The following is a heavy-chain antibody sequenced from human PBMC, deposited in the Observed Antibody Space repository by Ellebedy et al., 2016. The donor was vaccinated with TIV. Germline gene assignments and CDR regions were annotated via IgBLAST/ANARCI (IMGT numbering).Heavy chain of an antibody. CDR3: AMCEMATIYYYFDY. V-gene: IGHV1-69*04. D-gene: IGHD5-24*01. CDR2: IIPILGIA. Sequence: ASVKVSCKASGYTFTSYGISWVRQAPGQGLEWMGRIIPILGIANYAQKFQGRVTITADKSTSTAYMELSSLRSEDTAVYYCAMCEMATIYYYFDYWGQGTLVTVSS. CDR1: GYTFTSYG. J-gene: IGHJ4*02.